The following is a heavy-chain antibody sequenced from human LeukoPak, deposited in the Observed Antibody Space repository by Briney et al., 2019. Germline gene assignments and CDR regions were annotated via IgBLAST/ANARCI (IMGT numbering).Heavy chain of an antibody. J-gene: IGHJ4*02. D-gene: IGHD4-23*01. CDR2: IIPIFGTA. CDR3: ARPDYGGIKGPLDY. CDR1: GGTFSSYA. Sequence: SVKVSCKASGGTFSSYAISWVRQAPGQGLEWMGGIIPIFGTANYAQKFQGRVTITADESTSTAYMELSSLRSEDTAVYYCARPDYGGIKGPLDYWGQGTLVTVSS. V-gene: IGHV1-69*13.